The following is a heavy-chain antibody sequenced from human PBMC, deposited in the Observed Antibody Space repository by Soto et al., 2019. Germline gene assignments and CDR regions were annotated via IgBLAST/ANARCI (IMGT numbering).Heavy chain of an antibody. Sequence: GGSLRLSCAASGFTFSSYDMHWVRQATGKGLEWVSAIGTAGDTYYPGSVKGRFTISRENAKNSLYLQMNSLRAGDTAVYYCARGATTSEIDYWGQGTLVTVSS. V-gene: IGHV3-13*01. CDR1: GFTFSSYD. J-gene: IGHJ4*02. CDR2: IGTAGDT. D-gene: IGHD4-17*01. CDR3: ARGATTSEIDY.